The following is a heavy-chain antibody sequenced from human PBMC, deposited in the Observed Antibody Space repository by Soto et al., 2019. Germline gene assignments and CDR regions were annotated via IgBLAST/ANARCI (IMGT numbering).Heavy chain of an antibody. D-gene: IGHD3-10*01. V-gene: IGHV4-59*01. CDR1: GGSISTYH. J-gene: IGHJ4*02. CDR3: ARDTYLYYGSGSYLYYFDY. Sequence: SEPLSLTCTVSGGSISTYHWSWIRQPPGKGLEWIGFVYYTGSTNYNLSLKSRVTISVDTSNNQFSLKLTSVTAADTAVYYCARDTYLYYGSGSYLYYFDYRGQGTLVTVSS. CDR2: VYYTGST.